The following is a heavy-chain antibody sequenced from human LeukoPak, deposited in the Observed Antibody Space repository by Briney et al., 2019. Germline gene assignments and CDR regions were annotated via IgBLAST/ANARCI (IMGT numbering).Heavy chain of an antibody. CDR2: INPNSGGT. V-gene: IGHV1-2*02. CDR1: GYTFTGYY. CDR3: ATTPPPYDFWSGLTRGNAFDT. Sequence: GASVTVSCKASGYTFTGYYMHWVRQAPGQGLEWMGWINPNSGGTNYAQKFQGRVTMTRDTSISTAYMELSRLRSDDTAVYYCATTPPPYDFWSGLTRGNAFDTWGQGTMVTVSS. J-gene: IGHJ3*02. D-gene: IGHD3-3*01.